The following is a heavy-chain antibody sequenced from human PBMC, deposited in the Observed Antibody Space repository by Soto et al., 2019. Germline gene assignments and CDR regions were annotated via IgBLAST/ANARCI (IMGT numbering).Heavy chain of an antibody. CDR3: ARDERPELLEWPFPESYFYYGMDV. CDR1: GYTFTSYG. Sequence: ASVKVSCKASGYTFTSYGISWVRQAPGQGLEWMGWISAYNGNTNYAQKLQGRVTMTTDTSTSTAYMELRSLRSDDTAVYYCARDERPELLEWPFPESYFYYGMDVWGQGTTVTVSS. V-gene: IGHV1-18*04. D-gene: IGHD3-3*01. J-gene: IGHJ6*01. CDR2: ISAYNGNT.